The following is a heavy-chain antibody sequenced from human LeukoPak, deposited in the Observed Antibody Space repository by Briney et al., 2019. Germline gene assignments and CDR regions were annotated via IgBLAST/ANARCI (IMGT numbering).Heavy chain of an antibody. D-gene: IGHD3-3*01. Sequence: GGSLRLSCAASGFSFSSYGMHWVRQAPGKGLEWVAVIWYDGSKKYYADSVKGRFIISRDNSRNTLYLQMNSLRAEDTAVYYCAFTVTMKYDYWGQGTLVTVSS. CDR2: IWYDGSKK. J-gene: IGHJ4*02. CDR1: GFSFSSYG. CDR3: AFTVTMKYDY. V-gene: IGHV3-33*01.